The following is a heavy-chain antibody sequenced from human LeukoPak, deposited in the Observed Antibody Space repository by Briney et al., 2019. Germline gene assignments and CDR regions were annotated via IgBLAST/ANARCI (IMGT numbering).Heavy chain of an antibody. Sequence: GGSLRLSCAASGFTFSSYGMHWVRQAPGKGLEWVAFIRYDGSNKYYADSVKGRFTISRDNSKNTLYLQMNSLRAEDTAVYYCAKGTDYDFWSGSLNYWGQGTLVTVSS. CDR2: IRYDGSNK. J-gene: IGHJ4*02. V-gene: IGHV3-30*02. D-gene: IGHD3-3*01. CDR3: AKGTDYDFWSGSLNY. CDR1: GFTFSSYG.